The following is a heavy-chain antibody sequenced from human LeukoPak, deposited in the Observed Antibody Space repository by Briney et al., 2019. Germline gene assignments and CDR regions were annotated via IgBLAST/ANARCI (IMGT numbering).Heavy chain of an antibody. CDR2: MNPNSGNT. Sequence: GASVKVSCKASGYTFTSYDINWVRQATGQGLEWMGWMNPNSGNTGYAQKFQGRVTITRNTSISTAYMELSSLRSEDTAVYYSARGFRYYYGSGSYLADWGQGTLVTVSS. CDR3: ARGFRYYYGSGSYLAD. CDR1: GYTFTSYD. D-gene: IGHD3-10*01. J-gene: IGHJ4*02. V-gene: IGHV1-8*03.